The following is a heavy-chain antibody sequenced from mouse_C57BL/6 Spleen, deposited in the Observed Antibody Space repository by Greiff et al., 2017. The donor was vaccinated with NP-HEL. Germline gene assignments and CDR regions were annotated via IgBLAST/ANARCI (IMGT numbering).Heavy chain of an antibody. CDR3: ARESDGYYGY. J-gene: IGHJ2*01. D-gene: IGHD2-3*01. V-gene: IGHV1-63*01. Sequence: VQLVESGAELVRPGTSVKMSCKASGYTFTNYWIGWAKQRPGHGLEWIGDIYPGGGYTNYNEKFKGKATLTADKSSSTAYMQFSSLTSEDSAIYYCARESDGYYGYWGQGTTLTVSS. CDR2: IYPGGGYT. CDR1: GYTFTNYW.